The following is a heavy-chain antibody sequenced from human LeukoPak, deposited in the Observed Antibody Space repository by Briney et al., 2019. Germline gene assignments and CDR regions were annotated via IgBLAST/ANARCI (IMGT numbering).Heavy chain of an antibody. CDR3: ARAHRSYDSSGYSPPYYYYGMDV. J-gene: IGHJ6*02. Sequence: PSETLSLTCTVSGGSISSSSYYWGWIRQPPGKGLEWIGSIYYSGSTNYNPSLKSRVTISVDTSKNQFSLKLSSVTAADTAVYYCARAHRSYDSSGYSPPYYYYGMDVWGQGTTVTVSS. CDR2: IYYSGST. D-gene: IGHD3-22*01. CDR1: GGSISSSSYY. V-gene: IGHV4-39*07.